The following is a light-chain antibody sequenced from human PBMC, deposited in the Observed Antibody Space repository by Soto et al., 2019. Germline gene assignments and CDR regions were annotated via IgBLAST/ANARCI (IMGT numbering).Light chain of an antibody. CDR2: DAS. V-gene: IGKV3-20*01. CDR1: QSVSSTY. CDR3: QQYGTSPWT. J-gene: IGKJ1*01. Sequence: EIVLTQSPGTLSLSPVERATLSCRASQSVSSTYLAWYQQKPGQAHRLLIYDASSRAAAIPDRFSGSGSGTDFTLTISRMEPEDVAVYFCQQYGTSPWTFGQRTKVDIK.